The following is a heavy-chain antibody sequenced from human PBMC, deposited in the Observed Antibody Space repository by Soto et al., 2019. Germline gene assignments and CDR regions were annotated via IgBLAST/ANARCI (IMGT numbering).Heavy chain of an antibody. Sequence: PGGSLRLSCAASGFTFSSYGMHWVRQAPGKGLEWVAVISYDGSNKYYADSVKGRFTISRDNSKNTLYLQMNSLRAEDTAVYYCAKVPYRSPKDDSSGYYYYYYYGMDVWGQGTTVTVSS. CDR3: AKVPYRSPKDDSSGYYYYYYYGMDV. V-gene: IGHV3-30*18. D-gene: IGHD3-22*01. CDR1: GFTFSSYG. J-gene: IGHJ6*02. CDR2: ISYDGSNK.